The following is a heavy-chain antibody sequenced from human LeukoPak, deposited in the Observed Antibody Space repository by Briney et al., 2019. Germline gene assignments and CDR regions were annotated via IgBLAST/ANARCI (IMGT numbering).Heavy chain of an antibody. J-gene: IGHJ4*02. Sequence: GGSLRLSCAASGLTFSSYSMNWVRQAPGKGLEWVSSISSSSSYIYYADSVKGRFTISRDNAKNSLYLQMNSLRAEDTAVYYCARVGVGEQQLVSDYWGQGTLVTVSS. CDR1: GLTFSSYS. V-gene: IGHV3-21*01. CDR3: ARVGVGEQQLVSDY. D-gene: IGHD6-13*01. CDR2: ISSSSSYI.